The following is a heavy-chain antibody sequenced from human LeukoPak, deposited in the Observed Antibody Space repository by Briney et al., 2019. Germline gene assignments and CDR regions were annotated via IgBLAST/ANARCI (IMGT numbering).Heavy chain of an antibody. J-gene: IGHJ4*02. CDR1: GFTFKSYG. D-gene: IGHD5-18*01. V-gene: IGHV3-23*01. CDR2: ITGAGSST. CDR3: ARKVAVAMDLDY. Sequence: GGSLRLSCAASGFTFKSYGMTWVRQVPGKGLEWVSSITGAGSSTKYADSVNGRFTISRDDSKNTLSLQMTGLRAEDTAVYYCARKVAVAMDLDYWGQGTLVTVSS.